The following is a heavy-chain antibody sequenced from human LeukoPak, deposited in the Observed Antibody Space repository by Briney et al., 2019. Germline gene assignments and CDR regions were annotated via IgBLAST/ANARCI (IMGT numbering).Heavy chain of an antibody. CDR1: GFTFSSYE. CDR2: ISSSGNTI. CDR3: ARDSYCSSTSCPDALDI. J-gene: IGHJ3*02. V-gene: IGHV3-48*03. Sequence: GGSLRLSCAASGFTFSSYEMNWVRQAPGKGLEWVSYISSSGNTIYYAGSVTGRFTISRDNAKNSLFLQMNSLRAEDTALYYCARDSYCSSTSCPDALDIWGQGTMVTVSS. D-gene: IGHD2-2*01.